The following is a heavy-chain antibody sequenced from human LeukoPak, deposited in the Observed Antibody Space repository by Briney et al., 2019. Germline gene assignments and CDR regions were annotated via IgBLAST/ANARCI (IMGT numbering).Heavy chain of an antibody. V-gene: IGHV4-34*01. CDR3: ASYYCSSTYCSGMDV. CDR2: INHSGGT. D-gene: IGHD2-2*01. Sequence: SETLSLTCAVYGGSFSGYYWSWIRQPPGKGLEWIGEINHSGGTNYNPSLKSRVTILVDTSKNQFSLKLSSVTAADTAVYYCASYYCSSTYCSGMDVWGQGTTVTVSS. CDR1: GGSFSGYY. J-gene: IGHJ6*02.